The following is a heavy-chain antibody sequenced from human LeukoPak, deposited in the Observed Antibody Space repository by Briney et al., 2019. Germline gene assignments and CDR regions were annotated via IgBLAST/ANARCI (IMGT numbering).Heavy chain of an antibody. CDR3: ARDLGPTYYYDSSGYYPTPLENYYYYYGMDV. Sequence: PGRSLRLSCAASGFTFSSYAMHWVRQAPGKGLEWVAVISYDGSKKYYADSVKGRFTISRDNSKNTLYLQMNSLRAEDTAVYYCARDLGPTYYYDSSGYYPTPLENYYYYYGMDVWGQGTTVTVSS. V-gene: IGHV3-30-3*01. J-gene: IGHJ6*02. CDR2: ISYDGSKK. CDR1: GFTFSSYA. D-gene: IGHD3-22*01.